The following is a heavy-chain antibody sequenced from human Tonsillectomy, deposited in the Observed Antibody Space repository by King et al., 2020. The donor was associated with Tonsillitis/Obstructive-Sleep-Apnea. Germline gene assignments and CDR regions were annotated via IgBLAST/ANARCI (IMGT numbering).Heavy chain of an antibody. Sequence: VQLVESGGALVQPGGSLRLSCAGSGFTFSSYEMNWVRQAPGKGLEWISYISTSGSTYYYADSVKGRFTISRDNAQNSLYLQLSSLRAEDTAVCYCAREPRAPSDMDVWGQGTTVTVSS. V-gene: IGHV3-48*03. J-gene: IGHJ6*02. CDR3: AREPRAPSDMDV. CDR2: ISTSGSTY. CDR1: GFTFSSYE.